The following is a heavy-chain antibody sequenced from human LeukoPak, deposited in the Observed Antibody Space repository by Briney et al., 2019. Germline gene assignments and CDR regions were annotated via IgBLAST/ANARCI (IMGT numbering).Heavy chain of an antibody. V-gene: IGHV3-7*01. CDR3: AREGGYYDFWSGYQHFDY. Sequence: GGSLRLSCAASGFTFSSYWMSWVRQAPGKGLEWVANIKQDGSEKYYVDSVKGRFTISRDNAKNSLYLQMNSLRAEDTAVYYCAREGGYYDFWSGYQHFDYWGQGTLITVSS. CDR1: GFTFSSYW. CDR2: IKQDGSEK. D-gene: IGHD3-3*01. J-gene: IGHJ4*02.